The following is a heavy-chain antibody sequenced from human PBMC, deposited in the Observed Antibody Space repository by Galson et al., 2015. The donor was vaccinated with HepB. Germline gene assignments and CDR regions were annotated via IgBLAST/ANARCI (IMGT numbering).Heavy chain of an antibody. J-gene: IGHJ4*02. Sequence: ETLSLTCAVYGGSFSGYYWSWIRQPPGKGLEWIGEINLSGSTNYNPSLKSRVTISVDTSKNQFSLKLSSVTAADTAVYYCARGAYCGGDCYSWVQTEPFDYWGQGTLVTVSS. CDR1: GGSFSGYY. CDR3: ARGAYCGGDCYSWVQTEPFDY. D-gene: IGHD2-21*02. CDR2: INLSGST. V-gene: IGHV4-34*01.